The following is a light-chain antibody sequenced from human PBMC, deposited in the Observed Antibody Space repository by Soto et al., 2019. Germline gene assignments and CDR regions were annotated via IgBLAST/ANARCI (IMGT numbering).Light chain of an antibody. CDR1: QSVLYSSNNKNY. Sequence: DIVMTQSPDSLAVSLGERATINCQSSQSVLYSSNNKNYLAWYQHKPGQPTKLLIYWASTRESGVPDRFSGSGSGTDITLTISSLQAEDVAVYYCQQYYSSPPTFGQETKVEIK. V-gene: IGKV4-1*01. CDR2: WAS. J-gene: IGKJ1*01. CDR3: QQYYSSPPT.